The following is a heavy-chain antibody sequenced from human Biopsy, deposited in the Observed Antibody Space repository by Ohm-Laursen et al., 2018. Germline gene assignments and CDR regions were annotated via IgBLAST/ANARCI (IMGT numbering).Heavy chain of an antibody. D-gene: IGHD6-19*01. CDR2: ISPKSGDT. Sequence: SSVKVSCKTSGGTFGSNDISWVRQAPGQGLEWMGWISPKSGDTNYAHKFQGNITMTRDTSMSTAYMEMSRLRCDDTAVYYCALRSVAQMKNFDYWGQGTLVTVSS. J-gene: IGHJ4*02. CDR3: ALRSVAQMKNFDY. V-gene: IGHV1-2*02. CDR1: GGTFGSND.